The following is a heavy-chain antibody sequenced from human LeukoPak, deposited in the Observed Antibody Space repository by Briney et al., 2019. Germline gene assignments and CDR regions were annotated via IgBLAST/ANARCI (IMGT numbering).Heavy chain of an antibody. D-gene: IGHD6-13*01. J-gene: IGHJ4*02. V-gene: IGHV1-18*01. Sequence: ASVKVSCKASGGSFSTYAISWVRQAPGQGLEWMGWISAYNGNTNYAQKLQGRVTMTTDTSTSTAYMELRSLRSDDTAVYYCARDVGSSSWYDYWGQGTLVTVSS. CDR1: GGSFSTYA. CDR2: ISAYNGNT. CDR3: ARDVGSSSWYDY.